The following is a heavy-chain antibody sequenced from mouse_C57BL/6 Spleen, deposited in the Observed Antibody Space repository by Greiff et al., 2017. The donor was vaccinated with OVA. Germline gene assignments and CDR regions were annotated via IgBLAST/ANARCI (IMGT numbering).Heavy chain of an antibody. V-gene: IGHV1-72*01. CDR2: IVPKSGGT. D-gene: IGHD2-5*01. CDR1: GYTFTSYW. Sequence: QVQLQQPGAELVKPGASVKLSCKASGYTFTSYWMHWVKQRPGRGLEWIGKIVPKSGGTKYNEKFKSKATLTVDKSSSTAYMQLSSLTSEDSAVYYCARGGNSKGGLDYWGQGTTLTVSS. J-gene: IGHJ2*01. CDR3: ARGGNSKGGLDY.